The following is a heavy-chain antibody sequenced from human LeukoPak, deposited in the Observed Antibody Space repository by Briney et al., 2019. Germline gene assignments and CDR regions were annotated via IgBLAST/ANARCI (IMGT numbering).Heavy chain of an antibody. CDR3: AGHRSGWYSDFDF. J-gene: IGHJ4*02. D-gene: IGHD6-19*01. CDR2: VYYSGST. CDR1: VGSISSSSDY. Sequence: PSETLSLTCTVSVGSISSSSDYRGWIRQPPGKGLEWIGSVYYSGSTHYNSSLQSRVTISVDTSKNQFSLKLTSVTAADTAIYYCAGHRSGWYSDFDFWGQGTLVTVSS. V-gene: IGHV4-39*01.